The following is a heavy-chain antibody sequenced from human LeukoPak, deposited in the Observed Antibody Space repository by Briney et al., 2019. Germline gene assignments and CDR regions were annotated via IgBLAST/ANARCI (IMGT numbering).Heavy chain of an antibody. V-gene: IGHV4-34*01. CDR1: GGSFSGYY. CDR3: ARSATATYAPLDY. D-gene: IGHD2-2*01. Sequence: SETLSLTCAVYGGSFSGYYWSWIRQPPGKGLEWIGEINHSGSTNYNPSLKSRVTISVDTSKNQFSLKLSSVTAADTAVHYCARSATATYAPLDYWGQGTLVTVSS. CDR2: INHSGST. J-gene: IGHJ4*02.